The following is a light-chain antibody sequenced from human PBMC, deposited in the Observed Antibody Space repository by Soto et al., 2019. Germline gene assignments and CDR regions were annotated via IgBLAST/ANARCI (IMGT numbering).Light chain of an antibody. J-gene: IGLJ2*01. V-gene: IGLV3-1*01. Sequence: SYELTQPPSVSVSPGQTASISCSGEQLTDQFVCWYQQKPGQSPIMVIYQDTKRPSGIPERFSGSNSGNTATLTISGTQAMDEADYYCQAWDRTTVFFGGGTKVTVL. CDR1: QLTDQF. CDR2: QDT. CDR3: QAWDRTTVF.